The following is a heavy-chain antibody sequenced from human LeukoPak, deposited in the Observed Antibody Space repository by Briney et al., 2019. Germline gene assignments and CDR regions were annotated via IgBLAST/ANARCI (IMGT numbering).Heavy chain of an antibody. D-gene: IGHD5-12*01. V-gene: IGHV3-23*01. Sequence: GGSLRLSCEASGFSFGNYAMTWVRQAPGKGLEWVSSIGGSGDNTYYPDSIKGRFTISRDNSKNTLFLQVNSLRAEDTAVYYCAKNSGHDVCRHYYMDVWGKGTTVTVSS. CDR1: GFSFGNYA. CDR3: AKNSGHDVCRHYYMDV. J-gene: IGHJ6*03. CDR2: IGGSGDNT.